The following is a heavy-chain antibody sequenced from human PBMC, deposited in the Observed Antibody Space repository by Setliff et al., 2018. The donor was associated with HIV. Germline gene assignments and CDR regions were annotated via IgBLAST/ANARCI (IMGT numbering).Heavy chain of an antibody. D-gene: IGHD6-19*01. CDR3: AKGRYSSGANYYYYYMDV. CDR2: IKQDGSEK. Sequence: GGSLRLSCAASGLIFSSYWMSWVRQAPGRGLESVANIKQDGSEKFYVDSVKGRFTISRDNAKNSLYLQMNSLRAEDTAVYYCAKGRYSSGANYYYYYMDVWGKGTTVTVSS. CDR1: GLIFSSYW. J-gene: IGHJ6*03. V-gene: IGHV3-7*03.